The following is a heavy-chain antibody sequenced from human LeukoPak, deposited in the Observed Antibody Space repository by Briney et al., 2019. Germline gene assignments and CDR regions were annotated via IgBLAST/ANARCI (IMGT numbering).Heavy chain of an antibody. CDR2: ISSGSTII. V-gene: IGHV3-48*01. D-gene: IGHD6-13*01. CDR1: GFTFSSHS. Sequence: GGSLRLSCAASGFTFSSHSMNWVRKAPGKGLEWVSYISSGSTIIHYADSVKGRFTISRDDAKNSLYLQMNSLRAEDTAVYYCAKVPRQHDNWFDPWGQGTLVTVSS. J-gene: IGHJ5*02. CDR3: AKVPRQHDNWFDP.